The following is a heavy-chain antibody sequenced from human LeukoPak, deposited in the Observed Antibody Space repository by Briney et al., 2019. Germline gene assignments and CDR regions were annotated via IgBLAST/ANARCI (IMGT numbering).Heavy chain of an antibody. Sequence: ASVKVSCKASGYTFIGYYMHWVRQAPGQGLEWMGWINPNSGGTNYAQKFQGRVTMTRDTSISTAYMELSRLRSDDTAVYYCARAGGDTTYYYYGMDVWGQGTTVTVSS. V-gene: IGHV1-2*02. D-gene: IGHD2/OR15-2a*01. CDR3: ARAGGDTTYYYYGMDV. CDR2: INPNSGGT. J-gene: IGHJ6*02. CDR1: GYTFIGYY.